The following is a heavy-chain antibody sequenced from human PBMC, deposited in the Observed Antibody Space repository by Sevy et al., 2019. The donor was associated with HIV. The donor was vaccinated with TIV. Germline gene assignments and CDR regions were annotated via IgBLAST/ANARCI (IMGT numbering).Heavy chain of an antibody. D-gene: IGHD1-26*01. CDR1: GFTFSSYA. Sequence: GGSLRLSCAASGFTFSSYAMHWVRQAPGKGLEWVAVISYDGSNKYYADSVKGRFTISIDNSKNTLYLQMNSLRAEDTAVYYCARAKGSGSYQPFDYWGQGTLVTVSS. CDR3: ARAKGSGSYQPFDY. J-gene: IGHJ4*02. V-gene: IGHV3-30-3*01. CDR2: ISYDGSNK.